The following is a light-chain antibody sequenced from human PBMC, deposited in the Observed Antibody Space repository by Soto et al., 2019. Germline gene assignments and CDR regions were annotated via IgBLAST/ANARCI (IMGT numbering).Light chain of an antibody. CDR3: QKYGSSPR. Sequence: EIVLTQSPGTLSLSPGERATLSCRASQSFSSDFLAWYQHKPGQAPRLLMYGASNRVTGIPDRFSGSGSGTDFTLTSSRLEPEDFAIYYCQKYGSSPRFGQGNKVEI. CDR2: GAS. J-gene: IGKJ1*01. V-gene: IGKV3-20*01. CDR1: QSFSSDF.